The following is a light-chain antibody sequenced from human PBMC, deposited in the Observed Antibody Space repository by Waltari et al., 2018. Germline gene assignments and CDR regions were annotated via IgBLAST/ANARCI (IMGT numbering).Light chain of an antibody. J-gene: IGKJ1*01. Sequence: DIQMTQSPSSLSAAVGDRVTITCRASQTISTYLNWYLQKPGKAPKLLIFGASTLQSGVPSRFSGSGSGTDFTLSISGLQPDDFGTYYCQQSYSNPRTFGQGTKVDIK. CDR3: QQSYSNPRT. CDR1: QTISTY. CDR2: GAS. V-gene: IGKV1-39*01.